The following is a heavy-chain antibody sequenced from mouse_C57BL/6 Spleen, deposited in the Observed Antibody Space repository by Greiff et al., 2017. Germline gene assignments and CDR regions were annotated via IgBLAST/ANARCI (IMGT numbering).Heavy chain of an antibody. D-gene: IGHD1-1*01. J-gene: IGHJ2*01. Sequence: VKLQESGAELVRPGTSVKMSCKASGYTFTNYWIGWAKQRPGHGLEWIGDIYPGGGYTNYNEKFKGKATLTADKSSSTAYMQFSSLTSEDSAIYYCARSGYGSSYEGYFDYWGQGTTLTVSS. CDR2: IYPGGGYT. CDR1: GYTFTNYW. CDR3: ARSGYGSSYEGYFDY. V-gene: IGHV1-63*01.